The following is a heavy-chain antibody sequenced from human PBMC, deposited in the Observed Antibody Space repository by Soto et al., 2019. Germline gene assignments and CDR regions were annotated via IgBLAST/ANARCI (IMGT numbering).Heavy chain of an antibody. V-gene: IGHV3-23*01. Sequence: EVQLLESGGGLVQPGGSLRLSCAASGFPFSSYTMSWVRRAPGTGLEWVSGISATGGSTYYPYSVKGRFTFSRDNSKNTLYLQMNSLRAEDTAVYYCAKGFIRDCGGDCTVDTWGQGTLVTVSS. CDR1: GFPFSSYT. CDR3: AKGFIRDCGGDCTVDT. CDR2: ISATGGST. J-gene: IGHJ5*02. D-gene: IGHD2-21*02.